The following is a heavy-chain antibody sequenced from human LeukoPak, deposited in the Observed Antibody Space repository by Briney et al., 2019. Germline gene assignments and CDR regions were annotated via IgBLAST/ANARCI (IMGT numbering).Heavy chain of an antibody. V-gene: IGHV1-69*02. Sequence: SVKVSCKASGGTFSSYTISWVRQAPGQGLEWMGRIIPILGIANYAQKFQGRVTITADKSTSTAYMELSSLRSEDTAVYSCARVGGEYSGYDYGYWGQGTLVTVSS. CDR2: IIPILGIA. J-gene: IGHJ4*02. CDR3: ARVGGEYSGYDYGY. CDR1: GGTFSSYT. D-gene: IGHD5-12*01.